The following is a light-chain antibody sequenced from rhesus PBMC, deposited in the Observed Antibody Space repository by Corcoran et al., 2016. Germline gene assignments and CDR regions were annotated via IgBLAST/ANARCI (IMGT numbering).Light chain of an antibody. CDR2: KAS. CDR3: QQYNSAPLT. V-gene: IGKV1-21*01. Sequence: DIQMTQSPSSLSASVGDRVTITCRASQGISIWLAWYQQKPGKAPKLLIYKASNLQSGVPSRFSGHGSGTDVTLTISSLQPEDFATYFCQQYNSAPLTFGGGTKMAI. J-gene: IGKJ4*01. CDR1: QGISIW.